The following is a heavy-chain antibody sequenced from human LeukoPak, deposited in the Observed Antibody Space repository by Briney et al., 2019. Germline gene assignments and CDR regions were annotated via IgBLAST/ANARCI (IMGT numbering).Heavy chain of an antibody. CDR1: GGSISSYY. Sequence: SETLSLTCTVSGGSISSYYWSWIRQPPGKGLEWIGYIYYSGSTNYNPSLKSRVTISVDTSKNQFSLKLSSVTAADTAVYYCARGGGAGYNLGDYWGQGTLVTVSS. CDR3: ARGGGAGYNLGDY. J-gene: IGHJ4*02. V-gene: IGHV4-59*01. CDR2: IYYSGST. D-gene: IGHD5-24*01.